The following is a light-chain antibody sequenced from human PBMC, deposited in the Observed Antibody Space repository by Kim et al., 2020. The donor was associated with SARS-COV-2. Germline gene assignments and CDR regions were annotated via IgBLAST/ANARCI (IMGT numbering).Light chain of an antibody. CDR3: QQSYSTPHT. J-gene: IGKJ3*01. V-gene: IGKV1-39*01. Sequence: ASVGDRVTITCRASQSISSDLNWYQQKPGKAPKLLIYAASSLQSGVPSRFSGSGSGTDFTLTISSLQPEDCATYYCQQSYSTPHTFGRGTKVDIK. CDR1: QSISSD. CDR2: AAS.